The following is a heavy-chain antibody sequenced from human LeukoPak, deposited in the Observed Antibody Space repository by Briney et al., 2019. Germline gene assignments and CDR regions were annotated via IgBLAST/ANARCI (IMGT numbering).Heavy chain of an antibody. CDR3: ARYRFVVGATDSFDI. J-gene: IGHJ3*02. CDR1: GFTFSNYG. V-gene: IGHV3-30*02. Sequence: GGSLRLSCTAPGFTFSNYGMHWVRQAPGKGLEWMAFIRYDGSEKYYADSVKGRITISRDNSKNTLYVQMNSLRAEDTALYYCARYRFVVGATDSFDIWGQGTMVTVSS. CDR2: IRYDGSEK. D-gene: IGHD1-26*01.